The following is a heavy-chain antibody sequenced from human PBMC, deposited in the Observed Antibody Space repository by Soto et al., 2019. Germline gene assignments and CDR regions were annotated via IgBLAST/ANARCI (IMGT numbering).Heavy chain of an antibody. CDR2: INRYGSST. CDR1: GFTFSSYW. J-gene: IGHJ3*02. D-gene: IGHD3-22*01. CDR3: ARGGDSSYYDSSGYPAAFEI. Sequence: EVQLVESGGGLVQPGGSQRLSCEGSGFTFSSYWMHWVRQAPGKGLVWVSRINRYGSSTSYADSVKGRFTISRDNAKNTVSLQMNSLRAEDTAVYYCARGGDSSYYDSSGYPAAFEIWGQGTMVTVSS. V-gene: IGHV3-74*01.